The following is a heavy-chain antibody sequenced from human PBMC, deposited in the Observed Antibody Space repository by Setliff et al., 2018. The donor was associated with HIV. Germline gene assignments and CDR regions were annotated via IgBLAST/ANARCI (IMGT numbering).Heavy chain of an antibody. D-gene: IGHD5-18*01. CDR2: INTSGST. J-gene: IGHJ4*02. V-gene: IGHV4-61*02. Sequence: PSETLSLTCTVSGGSISSGGYYWSWIRQPAGKGLEWIGRINTSGSTNYNPSLKSRVTTSVDTSNNQFSLKLSSVTAADTAVYYYARDNRGYSYGWLFDYWGQGTLVTVSS. CDR3: ARDNRGYSYGWLFDY. CDR1: GGSISSGGYY.